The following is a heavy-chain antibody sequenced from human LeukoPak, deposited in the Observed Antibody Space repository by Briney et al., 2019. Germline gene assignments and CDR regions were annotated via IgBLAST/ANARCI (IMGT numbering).Heavy chain of an antibody. CDR2: IDYSGST. D-gene: IGHD6-19*01. Sequence: SETLSLTCTVSGGSISSYYWSWIRQPPGKGLKWMGYIDYSGSTHYNPSLKSRVTISVDTSQTQSSLKLSSVTAADTAVYYCARGVRSVAGGAPLFDYWGQGTLVTVSS. J-gene: IGHJ4*02. CDR3: ARGVRSVAGGAPLFDY. V-gene: IGHV4-59*01. CDR1: GGSISSYY.